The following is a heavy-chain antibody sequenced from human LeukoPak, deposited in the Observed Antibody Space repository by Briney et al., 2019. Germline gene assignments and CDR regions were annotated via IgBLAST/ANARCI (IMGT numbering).Heavy chain of an antibody. J-gene: IGHJ4*02. CDR1: SYSISSGYY. Sequence: SETLPLTCAVSSYSISSGYYWGWIRQSPGKGLEWIGSIYHSGSTYYNPSLRSRVTISVDTSKNQFSLKVRSVTAADTALYYCARLTDDYITIWGQGALVTVSS. CDR3: ARLTDDYITI. V-gene: IGHV4-38-2*01. D-gene: IGHD3-3*01. CDR2: IYHSGST.